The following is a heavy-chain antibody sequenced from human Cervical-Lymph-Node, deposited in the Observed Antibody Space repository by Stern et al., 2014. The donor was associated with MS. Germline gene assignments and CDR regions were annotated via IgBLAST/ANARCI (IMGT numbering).Heavy chain of an antibody. CDR3: ARGELKEGLVRGMDV. CDR2: IIPIYGTA. D-gene: IGHD1-26*01. V-gene: IGHV1-69*01. Sequence: VQLVESGAEVKKPGSSVKVSCKASGGTFSSYAISWVRQAHGQGLEWLGGIIPIYGTANYAQKFQGRVTITADESTSTAYMELSSLRSEDTAVYYCARGELKEGLVRGMDVWGQGTTVTVSS. J-gene: IGHJ6*02. CDR1: GGTFSSYA.